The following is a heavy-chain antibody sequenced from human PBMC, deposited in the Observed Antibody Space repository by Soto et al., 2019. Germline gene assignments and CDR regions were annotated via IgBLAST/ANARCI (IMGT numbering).Heavy chain of an antibody. J-gene: IGHJ1*01. D-gene: IGHD2-15*01. V-gene: IGHV4-59*01. CDR3: ARVVVAATGEYFQH. Sequence: SETLSLTCTVSGGSISSYYWSWILQPPGKGLEWIGYIYYSGSTNYNPSLKSRVTISVDTSKNQFSLKLSSVTAADTAVYYCARVVVAATGEYFQHWGQGTLVTVSS. CDR1: GGSISSYY. CDR2: IYYSGST.